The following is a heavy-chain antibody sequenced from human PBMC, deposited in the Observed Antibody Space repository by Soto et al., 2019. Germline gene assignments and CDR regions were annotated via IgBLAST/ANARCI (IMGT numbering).Heavy chain of an antibody. D-gene: IGHD6-13*01. CDR3: VKDESINWYSGHFRH. Sequence: DVQLVESGGGLVQPGRSLRLSCAASGFTFDDYAMHWVRQVPGKGLEWVSGINWNSGSIGYGDSVKGRFAISRDNAKTSLHLQMNSLSAEDTAFYYCVKDESINWYSGHFRHWGQGTLFTVSS. V-gene: IGHV3-9*01. CDR2: INWNSGSI. CDR1: GFTFDDYA. J-gene: IGHJ1*01.